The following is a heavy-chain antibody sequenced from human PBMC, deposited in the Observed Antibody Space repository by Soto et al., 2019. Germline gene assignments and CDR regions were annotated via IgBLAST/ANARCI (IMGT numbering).Heavy chain of an antibody. D-gene: IGHD2-2*02. CDR1: GFTFSSYA. CDR3: ARGAIVVVLRAISYFDY. V-gene: IGHV3-23*01. Sequence: GGSLRLSCAASGFTFSSYAMSWVRQAPGKGLEWVSAISGSGGSTYYADSVKGRFTISRDNSKNTLYLQMNSLRAEDTAVYYCARGAIVVVLRAISYFDYWGQGTLVTVSS. CDR2: ISGSGGST. J-gene: IGHJ4*02.